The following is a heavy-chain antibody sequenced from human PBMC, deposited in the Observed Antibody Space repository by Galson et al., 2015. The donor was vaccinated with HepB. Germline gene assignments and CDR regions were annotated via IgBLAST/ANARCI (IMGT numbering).Heavy chain of an antibody. CDR3: AKDADEGGVVPAAIY. Sequence: SLRLSCAASGFTFSSYWMSWVRQAPGKGLEWVANIKQDGSEKYYADSVKGRFTISRDNSKNTLYLQMNSLRAEDTAVYYCAKDADEGGVVPAAIYWGQGTLVTVSS. CDR2: IKQDGSEK. V-gene: IGHV3-7*01. J-gene: IGHJ4*02. CDR1: GFTFSSYW. D-gene: IGHD2-2*01.